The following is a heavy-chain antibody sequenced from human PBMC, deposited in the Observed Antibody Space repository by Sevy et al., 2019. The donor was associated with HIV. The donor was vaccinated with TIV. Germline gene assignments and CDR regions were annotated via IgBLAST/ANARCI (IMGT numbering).Heavy chain of an antibody. J-gene: IGHJ6*02. CDR1: GFTFSNYN. Sequence: GGSLRLSCTASGFTFSNYNMNWVRQAPGKGLEWVSSISSSSRYIYYADSMKGRFTISRDNAKNSLYLQMNSLRAEDTAVYYCARVVAYCSGGSCFPGYYYGMDVWGQGTTVTVSS. CDR3: ARVVAYCSGGSCFPGYYYGMDV. D-gene: IGHD2-15*01. CDR2: ISSSSRYI. V-gene: IGHV3-21*01.